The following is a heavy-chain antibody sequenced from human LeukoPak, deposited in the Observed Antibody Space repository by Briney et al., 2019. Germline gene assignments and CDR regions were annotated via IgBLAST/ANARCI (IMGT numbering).Heavy chain of an antibody. D-gene: IGHD2-2*01. CDR1: GYAFTGYY. V-gene: IGHV1-2*02. Sequence: ASVKVSCKASGYAFTGYYMHWVRQAPGQGLEWMGWINPNSGGTNYAQKFQGRVTMTRDTSISTAYMELSRLRSDDTAAYYCARDRGVVVPAAIDYWGQGTLVTVSS. CDR2: INPNSGGT. J-gene: IGHJ4*02. CDR3: ARDRGVVVPAAIDY.